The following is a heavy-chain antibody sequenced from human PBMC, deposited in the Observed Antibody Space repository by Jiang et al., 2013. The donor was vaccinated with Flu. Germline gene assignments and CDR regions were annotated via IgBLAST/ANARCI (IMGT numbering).Heavy chain of an antibody. V-gene: IGHV3-49*02. J-gene: IGHJ6*02. Sequence: LEWVGFIRSKAYGGTTEYAASVKGRFTISRDDSKSIAYLQMNSLKTEDTAVYYCTRDRPDYYYYGMDVWGQGTTVTVSS. CDR3: TRDRPDYYYYGMDV. CDR2: IRSKAYGGTT.